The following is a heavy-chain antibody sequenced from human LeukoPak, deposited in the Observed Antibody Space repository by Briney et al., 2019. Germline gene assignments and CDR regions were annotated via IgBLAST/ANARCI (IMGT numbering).Heavy chain of an antibody. Sequence: SETLSLTCAVYGGSFSGYYWSWIRPPPGKGLEWIGEINHSGSTNYNPSLKSRVTISVDTSKNQFSLKLSSVTAADTAVYYCASLLSGDIAAAGTSERVHWFYPWGQGTLVTVSS. CDR2: INHSGST. CDR1: GGSFSGYY. J-gene: IGHJ5*02. D-gene: IGHD6-13*01. CDR3: ASLLSGDIAAAGTSERVHWFYP. V-gene: IGHV4-34*01.